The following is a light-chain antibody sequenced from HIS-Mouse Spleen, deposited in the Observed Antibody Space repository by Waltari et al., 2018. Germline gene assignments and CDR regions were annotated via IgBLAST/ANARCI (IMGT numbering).Light chain of an antibody. CDR2: EGS. V-gene: IGLV2-23*01. J-gene: IGLJ3*02. CDR1: SSDVGSYSL. Sequence: QSALTQPASVSGSPGQSITISCTGTSSDVGSYSLVSWYQQHPGKAPKLMIYEGSKRLSGVSNRFSGSKSGNTASLTISGLQAEDEADYYCCSYAGSSTWVFGGGTKLTVL. CDR3: CSYAGSSTWV.